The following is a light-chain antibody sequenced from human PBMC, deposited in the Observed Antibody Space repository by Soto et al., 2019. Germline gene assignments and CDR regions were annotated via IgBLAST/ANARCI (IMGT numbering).Light chain of an antibody. Sequence: QSVLTQPHSASGTPGQRVAISCSGSSSNIGSNTVNWYQQLPGTAPKLLIYSNNQRPSGVPDRFSGSKSGTSASLAISGLRSEDEAYYYCWSYAGNTIFVFGGGTKLTVL. CDR3: WSYAGNTIFV. CDR2: SNN. CDR1: SSNIGSNT. J-gene: IGLJ2*01. V-gene: IGLV1-44*01.